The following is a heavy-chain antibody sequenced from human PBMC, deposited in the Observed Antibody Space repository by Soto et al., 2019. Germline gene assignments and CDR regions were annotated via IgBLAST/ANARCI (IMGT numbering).Heavy chain of an antibody. CDR3: ARDSSGYYYEGSYYYYYGMDV. D-gene: IGHD3-22*01. V-gene: IGHV1-2*04. Sequence: ASVKVSCKASGYTFTGYYMHWVRQAPRQGLEWMGWINPNSGGTNYAQKFQGWVTMTRDTSISTAYMELSRLRSDDTAVYYCARDSSGYYYEGSYYYYYGMDVWGQGTTVTVSS. CDR1: GYTFTGYY. J-gene: IGHJ6*02. CDR2: INPNSGGT.